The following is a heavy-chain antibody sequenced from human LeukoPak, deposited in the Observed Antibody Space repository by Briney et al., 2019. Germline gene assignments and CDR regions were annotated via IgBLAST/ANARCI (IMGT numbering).Heavy chain of an antibody. CDR1: GYTFTGHY. CDR3: ARDPRGGYSSSSGELDY. CDR2: INPNSGDT. Sequence: ASVKVSCKASGYTFTGHYLFWVRQAPGQGLEWMGWINPNSGDTNYAQKLQGRVTMTTDTSTSTAYMELRSLRSDDTAVYYCARDPRGGYSSSSGELDYWGQGTLVTVSS. J-gene: IGHJ4*02. D-gene: IGHD6-6*01. V-gene: IGHV1-18*04.